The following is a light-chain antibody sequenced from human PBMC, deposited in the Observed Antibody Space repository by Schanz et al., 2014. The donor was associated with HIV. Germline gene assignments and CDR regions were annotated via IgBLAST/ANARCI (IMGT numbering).Light chain of an antibody. CDR1: QSVSSSY. J-gene: IGKJ5*01. CDR3: QQYNDWPPIT. CDR2: GAF. V-gene: IGKV3-15*01. Sequence: EIVLTQSPGTLSLSPGERATLSCRASQSVSSSYLAWYQQKPGQAPRLLIYGAFTRATGIPVRFSGRGSGTEFTLTISGLQSEDFAVYYCQQYNDWPPITFGQGTRLEIK.